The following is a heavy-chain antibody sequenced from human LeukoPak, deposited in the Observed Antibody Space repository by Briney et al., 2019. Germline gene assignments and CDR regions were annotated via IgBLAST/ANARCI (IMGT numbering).Heavy chain of an antibody. D-gene: IGHD1-26*01. CDR1: GVSISGYY. CDR2: IKQDGGEI. CDR3: ARDKIVGATHFDY. V-gene: IGHV3-7*01. J-gene: IGHJ4*02. Sequence: PSETLSLTCIVSGVSISGYYWSWIRQPPGKGLEWVANIKQDGGEIYYVDSVKGRFTISRDNAKSSLYLQMNSLTAEDTAVYYYARDKIVGATHFDYWGQGSLVTVSS.